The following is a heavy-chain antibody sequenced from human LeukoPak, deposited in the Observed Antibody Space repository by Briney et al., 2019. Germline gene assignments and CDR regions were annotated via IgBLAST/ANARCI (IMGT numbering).Heavy chain of an antibody. J-gene: IGHJ3*02. CDR3: ARDSGGSSSWYPQDAFDI. CDR2: IIPILGIA. Sequence: SVKVSCKASGGTFSSYAISWVRQAPGQGLEWMGRIIPILGIANYAQKFQGRVTITADKSTSTAYMELSSLRSEDTAVYYCARDSGGSSSWYPQDAFDIWGQGTMVTVSS. D-gene: IGHD6-13*01. CDR1: GGTFSSYA. V-gene: IGHV1-69*04.